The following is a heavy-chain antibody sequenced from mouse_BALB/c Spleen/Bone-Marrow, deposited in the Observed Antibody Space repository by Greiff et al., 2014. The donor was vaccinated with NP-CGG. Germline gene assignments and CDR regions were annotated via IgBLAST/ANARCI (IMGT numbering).Heavy chain of an antibody. V-gene: IGHV1S135*01. J-gene: IGHJ4*01. CDR1: GYASTNYN. CDR3: ARDYGNPYYAMDY. D-gene: IGHD2-1*01. CDR2: IDPYNGGT. Sequence: EVKLQESGPELVKPGASVKVSCKASGYASTNYNMYWVRQSHGKSLEWIGYIDPYNGGTSYTQNFKGKATLTVDKSSSTAYMHLNSLTSEDSAVFYCARDYGNPYYAMDYWGQGTSVTVSS.